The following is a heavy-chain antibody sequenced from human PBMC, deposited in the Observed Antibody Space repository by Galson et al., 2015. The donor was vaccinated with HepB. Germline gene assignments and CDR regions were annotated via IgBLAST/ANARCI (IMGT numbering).Heavy chain of an antibody. CDR3: AREAYCGGDCSPNAFDI. V-gene: IGHV3-30-3*01. J-gene: IGHJ3*02. D-gene: IGHD2-21*01. CDR2: ISYDGSNK. CDR1: GFTFSSYA. Sequence: SLRLSCAASGFTFSSYAMHWVRQAPGKGLEWVAVISYDGSNKYYADSVKGRFTISRDNSKNTLYLQMNSLRAEDTAVYYCAREAYCGGDCSPNAFDIWGQGTMVTVSS.